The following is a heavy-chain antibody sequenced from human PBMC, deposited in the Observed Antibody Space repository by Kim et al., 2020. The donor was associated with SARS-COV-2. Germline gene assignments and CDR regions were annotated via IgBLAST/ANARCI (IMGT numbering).Heavy chain of an antibody. CDR1: GDSITTYY. J-gene: IGHJ6*02. CDR2: ISDSGRT. CDR3: ARAPPSYSYALAV. V-gene: IGHV4-59*01. Sequence: SETLSLTCSVSGDSITTYYWTWIRQPPGKGLEWLGYISDSGRTNYKPALKSRLTISVDMSENEISMRLSSVTAADTAVYYCARAPPSYSYALAVWGQGTT.